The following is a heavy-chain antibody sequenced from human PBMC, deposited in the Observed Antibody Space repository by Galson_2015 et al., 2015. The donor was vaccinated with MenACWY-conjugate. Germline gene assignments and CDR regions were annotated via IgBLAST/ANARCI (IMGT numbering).Heavy chain of an antibody. CDR1: GFTFGSYT. J-gene: IGHJ4*02. D-gene: IGHD3-10*01. CDR3: AREFRGRGGVLDY. Sequence: SLRLSCAGSGFTFGSYTMSWVRQAPGKGLEWVSSIGSTSAYLYKADSVKGRFTVSRDNAKNSLYLQMNSLRAEDTAVYYCAREFRGRGGVLDYWGQGTLVTVTS. V-gene: IGHV3-21*01. CDR2: IGSTSAYL.